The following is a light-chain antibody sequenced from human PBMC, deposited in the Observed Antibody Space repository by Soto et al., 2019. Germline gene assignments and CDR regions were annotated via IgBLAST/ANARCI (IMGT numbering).Light chain of an antibody. CDR2: DVR. J-gene: IGLJ2*01. V-gene: IGLV2-14*03. Sequence: QSALTQPASVSGSPGQSITISCTGTSSDFGGYNFVSWYQQHPGKAPKFIIYDVRNRPSGVSNRFSGSRSGNTASVTISGLQAEDEADYYCSSYTSSSTVIFGGGTKLTVL. CDR3: SSYTSSSTVI. CDR1: SSDFGGYNF.